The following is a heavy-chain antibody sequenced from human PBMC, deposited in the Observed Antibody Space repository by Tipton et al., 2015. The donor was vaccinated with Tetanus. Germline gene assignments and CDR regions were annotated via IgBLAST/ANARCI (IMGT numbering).Heavy chain of an antibody. J-gene: IGHJ3*02. V-gene: IGHV7-4-1*02. CDR2: INTNTGNP. CDR1: GYTFSTYA. D-gene: IGHD3-9*01. CDR3: ARDLRLYDILTGWVDAFDI. Sequence: QLVQSGSELKKPGASVKVSCKASGYTFSTYAMNWVRQAPGQGLEWMGWINTNTGNPTYAQGFTGRFVFSLDTSVNTAYLQISSLQAEDTAVYFCARDLRLYDILTGWVDAFDIWGQGTMVTVSS.